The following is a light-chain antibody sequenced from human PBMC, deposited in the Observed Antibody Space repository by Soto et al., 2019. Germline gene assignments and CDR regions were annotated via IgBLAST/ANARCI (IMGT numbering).Light chain of an antibody. CDR3: QQYYSIPPLT. Sequence: DIVMTQSPDSLAVSLGERATINCQSSQSVLYSSNNKNYLAWYQQKPGQPPKLLIYWASTRASGVPARFSGSGSGTDFTLTISSLQAEDVAVYYCQQYYSIPPLTFGGGTKVEIK. J-gene: IGKJ4*01. CDR1: QSVLYSSNNKNY. CDR2: WAS. V-gene: IGKV4-1*01.